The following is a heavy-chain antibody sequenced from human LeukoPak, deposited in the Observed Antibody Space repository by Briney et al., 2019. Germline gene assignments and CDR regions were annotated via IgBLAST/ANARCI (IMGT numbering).Heavy chain of an antibody. D-gene: IGHD1-14*01. V-gene: IGHV4-34*01. Sequence: SETLSLTCAVSGGSFSGYYWSWIRQPPGKGLEWIGENNHSGSTNYNPSLKSRVTISVDTPKNQFSLKLNSVTAADTAVYYCAREPDRIQFDPWGQGTLVTVSS. CDR1: GGSFSGYY. J-gene: IGHJ5*02. CDR3: AREPDRIQFDP. CDR2: NNHSGST.